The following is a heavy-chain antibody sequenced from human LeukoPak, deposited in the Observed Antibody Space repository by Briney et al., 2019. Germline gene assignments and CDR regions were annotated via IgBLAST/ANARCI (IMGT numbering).Heavy chain of an antibody. Sequence: GGSLRLSCAASGFTFSSYGMHWVRQAPGKGLEWVTFIRDDGSNKFYTDSVKGRFTISRDDSKNTLFLQMNSLRVEDTALYYCAKRDDYSNYGFDYWGQGTLVTVSS. CDR1: GFTFSSYG. V-gene: IGHV3-30*02. D-gene: IGHD4-11*01. J-gene: IGHJ4*02. CDR3: AKRDDYSNYGFDY. CDR2: IRDDGSNK.